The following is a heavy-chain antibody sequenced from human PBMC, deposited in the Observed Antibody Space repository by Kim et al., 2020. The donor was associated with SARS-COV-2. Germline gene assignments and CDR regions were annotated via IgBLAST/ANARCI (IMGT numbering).Heavy chain of an antibody. CDR1: GFTFSDYY. V-gene: IGHV3-11*01. Sequence: GGSLRLSCAASGFTFSDYYMSWIRQAPGKGLEWVSYISSSGSTIYYADSVKGRFTISRDNAKNSLYLQMNSLRAEDTAVYYCAVAVAGTEAEYFQHWGQGTLVTVSS. CDR3: AVAVAGTEAEYFQH. D-gene: IGHD6-19*01. CDR2: ISSSGSTI. J-gene: IGHJ1*01.